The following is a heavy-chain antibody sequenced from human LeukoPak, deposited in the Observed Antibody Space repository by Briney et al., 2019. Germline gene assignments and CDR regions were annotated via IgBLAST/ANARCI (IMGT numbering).Heavy chain of an antibody. J-gene: IGHJ4*02. Sequence: GGSLRLSCAASGLTLSDDYMTWVRQAPGKGLESVLIMTTSGNIKSSADSVKGRFTISRDNASNILHLQMNSLRAEDTAVYYCARGPYTNGHYFDYWGQGTLATVSS. V-gene: IGHV3-69-1*02. CDR2: MTTSGNIK. CDR1: GLTLSDDY. D-gene: IGHD6-19*01. CDR3: ARGPYTNGHYFDY.